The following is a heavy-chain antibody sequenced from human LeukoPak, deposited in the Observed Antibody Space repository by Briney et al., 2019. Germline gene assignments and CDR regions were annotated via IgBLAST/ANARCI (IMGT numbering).Heavy chain of an antibody. D-gene: IGHD6-19*01. CDR2: IIPIFGTA. Sequence: SVKVSCKASGGTFSSYAISWVRQAPGQGPEWMGGIIPIFGTANYAQKFQGRVTITADKSTSTAYMELSSLRSEDTAVYYCARDQPQTLLIAVAGTGYFDYWGQGTLVTVSS. CDR1: GGTFSSYA. V-gene: IGHV1-69*06. J-gene: IGHJ4*02. CDR3: ARDQPQTLLIAVAGTGYFDY.